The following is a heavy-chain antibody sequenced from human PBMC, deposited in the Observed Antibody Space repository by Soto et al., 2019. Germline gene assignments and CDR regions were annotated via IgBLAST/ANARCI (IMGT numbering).Heavy chain of an antibody. CDR1: GFTFSDYY. D-gene: IGHD5-18*01. CDR3: ARESLPVDTGMAPYDY. J-gene: IGHJ4*02. V-gene: IGHV3-11*05. Sequence: GGSLRLSCAASGFTFSDYYMSWIRQTPGKGLEWVSYISRSSSYTNYADSVKGRFTISRDNAKNSLYLQMNSLRAEDTAVYYCARESLPVDTGMAPYDYWGQGTLVTVSS. CDR2: ISRSSSYT.